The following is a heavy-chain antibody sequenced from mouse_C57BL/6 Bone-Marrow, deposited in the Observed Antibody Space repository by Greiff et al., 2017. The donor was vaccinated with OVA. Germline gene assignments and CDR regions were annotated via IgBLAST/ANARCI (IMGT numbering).Heavy chain of an antibody. Sequence: QVQLQQSGAELVKPGASVKLSCKASGYTFTSYWMHWVKQRPGQGLEWIGMIHPNSGSTNYNEKFKSKATLTVDKSSSTAYMQLSSLTSEDSAVYYCARSGITTVAYWGQGTLVTVSA. CDR1: GYTFTSYW. D-gene: IGHD1-1*01. CDR3: ARSGITTVAY. V-gene: IGHV1-64*01. J-gene: IGHJ3*01. CDR2: IHPNSGST.